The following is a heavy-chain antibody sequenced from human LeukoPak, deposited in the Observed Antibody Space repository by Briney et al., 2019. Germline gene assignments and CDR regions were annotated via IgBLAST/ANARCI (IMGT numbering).Heavy chain of an antibody. V-gene: IGHV4-4*07. CDR1: GGSISSYY. CDR2: IYASETT. D-gene: IGHD3-3*01. CDR3: ARHRWTIFGVVPGGGGYMDV. Sequence: PSETLSLTCTVSGGSISSYYWNWIRQPAGKGLEWIGRIYASETTYYNPSLKSRVTISVDTSKNQFSLKLSSVTAADTAVYYCARHRWTIFGVVPGGGGYMDVWGKGTTVTVSS. J-gene: IGHJ6*03.